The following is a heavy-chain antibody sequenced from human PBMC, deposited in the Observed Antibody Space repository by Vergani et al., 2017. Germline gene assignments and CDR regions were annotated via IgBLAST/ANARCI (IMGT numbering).Heavy chain of an antibody. D-gene: IGHD3-10*01. CDR1: GGTFSSYA. CDR2: IIPIFGTA. V-gene: IGHV1-69*01. J-gene: IGHJ4*02. CDR3: ARGEQLWFGELPKY. Sequence: QVQLVQSGAEVKKPGSSVKVSCKALGGTFSSYAISWVRQAPGQGLEWMGGIIPIFGTANYAQKFQGRVTITADESTSTAYMELSSLRSEDTAVYYCARGEQLWFGELPKYWGQGTLVTVSS.